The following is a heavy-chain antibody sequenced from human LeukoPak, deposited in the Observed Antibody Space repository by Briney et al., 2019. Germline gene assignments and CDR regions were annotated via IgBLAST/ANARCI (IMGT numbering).Heavy chain of an antibody. CDR1: GYSISSGYY. D-gene: IGHD6-13*01. V-gene: IGHV4-38-2*02. CDR2: IYYSGST. J-gene: IGHJ4*02. Sequence: PSETLSLTCTVSGYSISSGYYWGWIRQPPGKGLEWIGSIYYSGSTYYNPSLKSRVTISVDTSKNQFSLKLSSVTAADTAVYYCASPGYSSGWLNFDYWGQGTLVTVSS. CDR3: ASPGYSSGWLNFDY.